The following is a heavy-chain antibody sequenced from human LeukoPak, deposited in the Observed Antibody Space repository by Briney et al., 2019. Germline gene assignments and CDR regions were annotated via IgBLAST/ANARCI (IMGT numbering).Heavy chain of an antibody. J-gene: IGHJ6*02. CDR3: ARERVDIVATMFYGMDV. Sequence: ASVKVSCKASGGTFSSYAISWVRQAPGKGLEWMGRIIPIFGIANYAQKFQGRVTITADKSTSTAYMELSSLISEDTAVYYCARERVDIVATMFYGMDVWGQGTTVTVSS. CDR1: GGTFSSYA. D-gene: IGHD5-12*01. CDR2: IIPIFGIA. V-gene: IGHV1-69*04.